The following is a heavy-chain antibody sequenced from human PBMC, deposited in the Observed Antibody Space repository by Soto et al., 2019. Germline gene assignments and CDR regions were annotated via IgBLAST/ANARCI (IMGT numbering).Heavy chain of an antibody. V-gene: IGHV3-74*01. D-gene: IGHD2-2*01. CDR1: GFTFGMYW. Sequence: GGSLILSCAAPGFTFGMYWMHWVRQAPGKGLVWVSRINSDGSSTSYADSVKGRFTISRDNDKNTLYLQMNSLRAEDTAVYYCARDPLVMLVVPAAMVAYYYYYMDVWGKGPTVTVSS. CDR3: ARDPLVMLVVPAAMVAYYYYYMDV. J-gene: IGHJ6*03. CDR2: INSDGSST.